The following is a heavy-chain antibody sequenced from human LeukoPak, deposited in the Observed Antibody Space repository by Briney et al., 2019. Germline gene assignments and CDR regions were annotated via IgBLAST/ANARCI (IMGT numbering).Heavy chain of an antibody. Sequence: PGGSLRLSCAASGFTFSSYAMSWVRQAPGKGLEWVANIKQDGSQKYYMDSVKGRFTISRDNAKNSLYLQMNSLRAEDTAVYYCARVEGPWGQGTLVTVSS. V-gene: IGHV3-7*03. CDR3: ARVEGP. CDR2: IKQDGSQK. J-gene: IGHJ4*02. CDR1: GFTFSSYA.